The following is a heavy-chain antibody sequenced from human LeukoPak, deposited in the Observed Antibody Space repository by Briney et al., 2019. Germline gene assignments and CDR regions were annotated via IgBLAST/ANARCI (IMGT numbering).Heavy chain of an antibody. Sequence: PSETLSLTCTVSGGSISSYYWSWIRQPPGKGLEWLGYIYYSGSTNYNPSLKSRVTISVDTSKNQFSLKLSSVTAADTAVYYCASQSPYDYGDFFDYWGQGTLVTVSS. CDR3: ASQSPYDYGDFFDY. CDR2: IYYSGST. V-gene: IGHV4-59*01. CDR1: GGSISSYY. J-gene: IGHJ4*02. D-gene: IGHD4-17*01.